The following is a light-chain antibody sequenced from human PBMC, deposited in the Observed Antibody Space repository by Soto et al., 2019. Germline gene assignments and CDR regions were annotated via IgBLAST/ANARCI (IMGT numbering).Light chain of an antibody. V-gene: IGLV2-14*03. CDR2: EVS. Sequence: QSVLTQPASVSGSPGQSIAITCTGTNSDVGAFNYVSWYQQHPDKASKLMIYEVSNRPSGVSNRFSGSKSVNTATLTISGLQTEDEAYYYCSSYTTSSTRGFGTGTKVTVL. CDR1: NSDVGAFNY. J-gene: IGLJ1*01. CDR3: SSYTTSSTRG.